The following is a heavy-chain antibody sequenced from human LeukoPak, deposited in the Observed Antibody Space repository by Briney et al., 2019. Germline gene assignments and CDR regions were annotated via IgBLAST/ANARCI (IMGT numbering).Heavy chain of an antibody. CDR2: ISSSGSTI. D-gene: IGHD3-22*01. J-gene: IGHJ4*02. CDR3: AKDRDYYDSSGYYDY. CDR1: GFTFSSYE. Sequence: GGSLRLSCAASGFTFSSYEMNWVRQAQGKGLEWVSYISSSGSTIYYADSVKGRFTISRDNSKNTLYLQMNSLRAEDTAVYYCAKDRDYYDSSGYYDYWGQGTLVTVSS. V-gene: IGHV3-48*03.